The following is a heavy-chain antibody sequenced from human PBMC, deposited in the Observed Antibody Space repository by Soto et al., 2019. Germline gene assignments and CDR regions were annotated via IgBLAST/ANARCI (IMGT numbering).Heavy chain of an antibody. J-gene: IGHJ5*02. V-gene: IGHV3-74*01. CDR3: ARESGDWPLNWFDP. CDR2: ITSDGKSK. Sequence: GGSLRLSCAASGFNFSNHWMHWVRQRPAEGLVWVSRITSDGKSKAYAESVKGRFAISRDNAKNTLYLQMNGLTAEDTAVYYCARESGDWPLNWFDPWGQGTLVTVSS. CDR1: GFNFSNHW. D-gene: IGHD2-21*02.